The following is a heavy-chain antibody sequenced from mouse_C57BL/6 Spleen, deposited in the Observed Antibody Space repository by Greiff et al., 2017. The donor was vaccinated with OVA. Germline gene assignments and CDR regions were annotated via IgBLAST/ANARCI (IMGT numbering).Heavy chain of an antibody. CDR1: GYTFTSYW. V-gene: IGHV1-5*01. D-gene: IGHD1-1*01. CDR2: IYPGNSDT. J-gene: IGHJ3*01. CDR3: TTYGSRGFAY. Sequence: EVQLQQSGTVLARPGASVKMSCKTSGYTFTSYWMHWVKQRPGQGLEWKGAIYPGNSDTSYNQKFKGKAKLTAVTSASTAYMELSSLTNEDSAVYYCTTYGSRGFAYWGQGTLVTVSA.